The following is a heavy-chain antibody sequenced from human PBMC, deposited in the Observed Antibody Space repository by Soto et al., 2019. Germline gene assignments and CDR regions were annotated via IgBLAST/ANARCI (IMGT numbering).Heavy chain of an antibody. Sequence: GSLRLSCAASGFTFSSNAMSWVRQAPGKGLEWVSVIINTVGDTVYADSVKGRFTMSRDNSKNILYLQMNNLRAEDTAIYYCARASGESYPGSRVFDSWGQGTRVTVSS. V-gene: IGHV3-23*01. CDR2: IINTVGDT. CDR1: GFTFSSNA. J-gene: IGHJ4*02. CDR3: ARASGESYPGSRVFDS. D-gene: IGHD3-10*01.